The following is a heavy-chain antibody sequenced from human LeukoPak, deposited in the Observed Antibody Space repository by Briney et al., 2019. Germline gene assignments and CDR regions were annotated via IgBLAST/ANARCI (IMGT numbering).Heavy chain of an antibody. CDR3: ARDQVVVTATLDY. CDR2: ISYDGSNK. V-gene: IGHV3-30*04. D-gene: IGHD2-21*02. Sequence: GGSLRLSCAASGFTFSSYEMNWVRQAPGKGLEWVAVISYDGSNKYYADSVKGRFTISRDNSKNTLYLQMNSLRAEDTAVYYCARDQVVVTATLDYWGQGTLVTVSS. J-gene: IGHJ4*02. CDR1: GFTFSSYE.